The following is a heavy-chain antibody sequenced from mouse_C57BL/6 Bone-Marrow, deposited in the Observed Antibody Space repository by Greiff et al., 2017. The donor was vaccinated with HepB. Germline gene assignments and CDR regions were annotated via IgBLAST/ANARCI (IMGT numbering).Heavy chain of an antibody. D-gene: IGHD1-1*01. CDR2: INYDGSST. J-gene: IGHJ1*03. V-gene: IGHV5-16*01. CDR1: GFTFSDYY. Sequence: EVKLMESEGGLVQPGSSMKLSCTASGFTFSDYYMAWVRQVSEKGLEWVANINYDGSSTYYLASLMSRFISSRDNAKNILYLQMSSLKSEDTATYYCARETVVDCYFDVWGTGTTVTVSS. CDR3: ARETVVDCYFDV.